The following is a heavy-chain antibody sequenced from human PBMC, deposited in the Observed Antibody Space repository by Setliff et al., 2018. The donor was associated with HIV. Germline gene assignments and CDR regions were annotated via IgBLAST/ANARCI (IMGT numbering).Heavy chain of an antibody. V-gene: IGHV4-39*01. D-gene: IGHD3-10*01. Sequence: SETLSLTCTVSGGSIDTRTYYWGWIRQPPGKGLEWIASIYSGTTHYNPSLKSRVSISVDTSKNQFSLDLSSVTATDTAVYYCARGRFGELMSYWGQGTLVTVSS. CDR1: GGSIDTRTYY. J-gene: IGHJ4*02. CDR3: ARGRFGELMSY. CDR2: IYSGTT.